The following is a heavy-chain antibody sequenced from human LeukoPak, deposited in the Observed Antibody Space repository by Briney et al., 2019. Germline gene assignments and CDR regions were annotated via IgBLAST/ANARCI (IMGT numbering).Heavy chain of an antibody. J-gene: IGHJ4*02. CDR2: ISWNSGSI. V-gene: IGHV3-9*01. CDR1: GFTFDDYA. Sequence: GGSLRLSCAASGFTFDDYAMHWVRQAPGKGLEWVSGISWNSGSIGYADSVKGRFTISRDNAKNSLYLQMNSLRAEDTALYYCAQDKDYYGSGTICDWGQGTLVTVSS. CDR3: AQDKDYYGSGTICD. D-gene: IGHD3-10*01.